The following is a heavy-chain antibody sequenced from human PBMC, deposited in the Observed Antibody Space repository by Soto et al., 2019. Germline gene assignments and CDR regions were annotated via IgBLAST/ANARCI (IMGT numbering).Heavy chain of an antibody. V-gene: IGHV3-30*03. J-gene: IGHJ4*02. Sequence: QVQLVESGGGVVQPGRSLRLSCAASGFTFSSYGMHWVRQAPGKGLEWVAVISYDGSNKYYADSVKGRFTISRDNSKNTLYLQMNSLRAEDTAVYYCSVGYYHRFDYWGQGTLVTVSS. D-gene: IGHD3-22*01. CDR1: GFTFSSYG. CDR3: SVGYYHRFDY. CDR2: ISYDGSNK.